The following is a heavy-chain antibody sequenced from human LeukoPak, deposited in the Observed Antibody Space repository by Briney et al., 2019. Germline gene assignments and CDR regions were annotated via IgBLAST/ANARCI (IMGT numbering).Heavy chain of an antibody. CDR2: IYYSGST. V-gene: IGHV4-59*01. CDR1: GGSISSYY. Sequence: SETLSLTCTVSGGSISSYYWSWIRQPPGKGLEWIGYIYYSGSTDYNPSLKSRVTISVDTSKNQFSLKLSSVTAADTAVYYCAREDTPYYMDVWGKGTTVTVSS. J-gene: IGHJ6*03. D-gene: IGHD5-18*01. CDR3: AREDTPYYMDV.